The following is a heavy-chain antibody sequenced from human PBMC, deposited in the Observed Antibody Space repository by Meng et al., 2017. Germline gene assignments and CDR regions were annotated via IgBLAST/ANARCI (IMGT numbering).Heavy chain of an antibody. V-gene: IGHV3-21*01. D-gene: IGHD6-13*01. CDR3: ARDNKVQQLVPDGFDI. Sequence: GGSLRLSCAASGFTFSSYSMNGVRQAPGKGREGVSSISSSSSYIYYADSVKGRFTISRDNAKNSLYLQMNSLRAEDTAVYYCARDNKVQQLVPDGFDIWGQGTMVTVSS. CDR1: GFTFSSYS. CDR2: ISSSSSYI. J-gene: IGHJ3*02.